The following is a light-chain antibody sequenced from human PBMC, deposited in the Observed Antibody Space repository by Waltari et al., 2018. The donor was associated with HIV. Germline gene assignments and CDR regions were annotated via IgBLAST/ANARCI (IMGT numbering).Light chain of an antibody. Sequence: DIQMTQSPSSLSASVGDRVTITCRASQSISSYLNWYQQKPGKAPKLRIYAASSLQSGVPSRFSGSGSGTDFTLTISSLQPEDFATYYCQQSYSTPLTFGGETKVEIK. CDR3: QQSYSTPLT. J-gene: IGKJ4*01. CDR2: AAS. V-gene: IGKV1-39*01. CDR1: QSISSY.